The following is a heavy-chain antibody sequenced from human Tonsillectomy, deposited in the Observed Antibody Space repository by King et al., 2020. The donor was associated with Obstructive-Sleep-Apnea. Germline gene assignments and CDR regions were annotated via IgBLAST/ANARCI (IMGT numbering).Heavy chain of an antibody. D-gene: IGHD3-9*01. J-gene: IGHJ4*02. V-gene: IGHV3-15*01. CDR2: IKSKTDGGTT. Sequence: EVQLVESGGGLVKPGGSLRLSCVVSGFSFSDAWLSWVRQAPGKGLEWVGRIKSKTDGGTTDSAAPVKGRFTISRDDSKNTLFLQMNSLKIEDTAVYYCATPPYHDVLTGYSEYWGQGTLVTVSS. CDR1: GFSFSDAW. CDR3: ATPPYHDVLTGYSEY.